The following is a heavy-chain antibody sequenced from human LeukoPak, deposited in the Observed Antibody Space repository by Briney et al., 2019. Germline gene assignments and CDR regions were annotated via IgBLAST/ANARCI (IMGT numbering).Heavy chain of an antibody. CDR3: ARGSVRAFDI. CDR1: GFTFSSYG. V-gene: IGHV3-53*01. CDR2: IYSGGTT. Sequence: GGSLRLSCAASGFTFSSYGMHWVRQAPGKGLGWVSVIYSGGTTYYADSVRGRFSISRDTSKNTLYLQMNSLRAEDTAVYYCARGSVRAFDIWGQGTMVTVSS. J-gene: IGHJ3*02. D-gene: IGHD1-26*01.